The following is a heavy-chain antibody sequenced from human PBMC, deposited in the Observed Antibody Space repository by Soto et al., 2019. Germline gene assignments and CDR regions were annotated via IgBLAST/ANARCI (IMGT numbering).Heavy chain of an antibody. CDR3: RSYNWKVAGYYGMDV. CDR2: INHSGST. J-gene: IGHJ6*02. D-gene: IGHD1-20*01. Sequence: SETLSLTCAVYGGSFSGYYWSWIRQPPGKGLEWIGEINHSGSTNYNPSLKSRVTISVDTSKNQFSLKLSSVTAADTAVYYCRSYNWKVAGYYGMDVWGQGTTVTVSS. V-gene: IGHV4-34*01. CDR1: GGSFSGYY.